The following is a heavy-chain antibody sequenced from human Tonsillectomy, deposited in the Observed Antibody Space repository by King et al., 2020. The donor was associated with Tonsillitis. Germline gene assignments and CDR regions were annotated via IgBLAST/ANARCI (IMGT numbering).Heavy chain of an antibody. CDR1: GFTFSSYR. J-gene: IGHJ6*03. D-gene: IGHD3-3*01. Sequence: VQLVESGGGLVQPGGSLRLSCAASGFTFSSYRMNWVRQAPGKGLEWVPYISSSSSNIYYADSVKGRFTISRDNAKNSLYLQMNSLRAEDTAVYYCARDFGTKGYYSYYMDVWGKGTTVTVSS. CDR3: ARDFGTKGYYSYYMDV. CDR2: ISSSSSNI. V-gene: IGHV3-48*01.